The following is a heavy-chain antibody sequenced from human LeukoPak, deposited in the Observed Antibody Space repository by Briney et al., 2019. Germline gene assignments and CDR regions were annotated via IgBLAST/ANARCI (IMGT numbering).Heavy chain of an antibody. J-gene: IGHJ3*02. CDR3: ARDIYGSGSYYNNAFDI. Sequence: PGGSLRLSCAASGFTFSSYSMNWVRQAPGKGLEWVSSISSSSSYIYYADSVKGRFTISRDNAKNSLYLQMNSLRAEDTAVYYCARDIYGSGSYYNNAFDIWGHGTVVTVSS. CDR2: ISSSSSYI. D-gene: IGHD3-10*01. V-gene: IGHV3-21*01. CDR1: GFTFSSYS.